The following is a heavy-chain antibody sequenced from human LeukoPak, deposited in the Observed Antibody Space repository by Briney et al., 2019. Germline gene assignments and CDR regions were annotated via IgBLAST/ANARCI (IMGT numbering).Heavy chain of an antibody. CDR2: INPNSGGT. D-gene: IGHD3-22*01. V-gene: IGHV1-2*02. CDR3: AVLYYYDSSGYYPDDY. CDR1: GYTFTGYY. Sequence: ASVKVSCKASGYTFTGYYMHWVRQAPGQGLEWMGWINPNSGGTNYAQKFQGRVTMTRDTSISTAYMELSRLRPDDTAVYYCAVLYYYDSSGYYPDDYWGQGTLVTVSS. J-gene: IGHJ4*02.